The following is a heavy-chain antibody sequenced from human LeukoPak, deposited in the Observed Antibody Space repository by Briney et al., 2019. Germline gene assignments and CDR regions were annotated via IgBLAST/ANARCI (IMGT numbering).Heavy chain of an antibody. CDR3: AKDRASAKWLGAGGDAFDI. CDR1: GFTFSSYS. V-gene: IGHV3-48*01. Sequence: PGGSLRLSCAASGFTFSSYSMNWVRQAPGKGLEWVSYISSSSSTIYYADSVKGRFTISRDNSKNTLYLQMNSLRAEDTAVYYCAKDRASAKWLGAGGDAFDIWGQGTMVTVSS. J-gene: IGHJ3*02. D-gene: IGHD6-19*01. CDR2: ISSSSSTI.